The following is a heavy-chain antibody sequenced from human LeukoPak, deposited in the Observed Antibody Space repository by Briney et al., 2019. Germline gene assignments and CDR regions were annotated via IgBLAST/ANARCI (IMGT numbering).Heavy chain of an antibody. D-gene: IGHD3-16*01. Sequence: GGSLRLSCAASGFTFSSYAMSWVRQAPGKGLEWVSGILDSGYSTYYANSVKGRFTISRDNSNNTLYLQMNSLRAEDTAVCYCAKLGGHPLHNYYVGVWGKGTMVAVSS. CDR1: GFTFSSYA. V-gene: IGHV3-23*01. J-gene: IGHJ6*03. CDR2: ILDSGYST. CDR3: AKLGGHPLHNYYVGV.